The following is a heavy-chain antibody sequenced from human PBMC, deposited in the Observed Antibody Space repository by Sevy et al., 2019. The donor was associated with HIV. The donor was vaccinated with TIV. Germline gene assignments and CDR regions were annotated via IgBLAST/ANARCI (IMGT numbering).Heavy chain of an antibody. D-gene: IGHD3-22*01. Sequence: GGSLRLSCAASGFSFSNYAMSWVRQAPGKGLEWVSSISSSSSYIYYADSVKGRFTISRDNAKNSLYLQMNSLRAEDTAVYYCAGENYYDSTAYRFDYWGQGTLVTVSS. J-gene: IGHJ4*02. CDR3: AGENYYDSTAYRFDY. CDR1: GFSFSNYA. CDR2: ISSSSSYI. V-gene: IGHV3-21*01.